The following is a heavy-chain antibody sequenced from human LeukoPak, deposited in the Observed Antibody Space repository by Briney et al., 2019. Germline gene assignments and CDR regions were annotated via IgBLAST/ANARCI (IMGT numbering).Heavy chain of an antibody. CDR2: INSDGSST. CDR1: GFTFSSYW. CDR3: ASAYSSSVVDY. D-gene: IGHD6-6*01. J-gene: IGHJ4*02. Sequence: GGSLRLSCAASGFTFSSYWMHWVRQAPGKGLVGVSRINSDGSSTSYADSVKGRFTISRDNAKNTLYLQMNSLRAEDTAVYYCASAYSSSVVDYWGQGTLVTVSS. V-gene: IGHV3-74*01.